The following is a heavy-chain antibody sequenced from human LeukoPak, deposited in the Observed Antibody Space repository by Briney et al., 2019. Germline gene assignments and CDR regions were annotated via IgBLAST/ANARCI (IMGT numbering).Heavy chain of an antibody. CDR1: GGSVSSGSYY. J-gene: IGHJ4*02. D-gene: IGHD3-3*01. Sequence: SETLSLTCTVSGGSVSSGSYYWSWIRQPPGKGLEWIGYIYYGGSTNYNPSLKSRVTISVDTSKNQFSLKLSSVTAADTAVYYCARAGYDFWSGGGDYWGQGTLVTVSS. V-gene: IGHV4-61*01. CDR3: ARAGYDFWSGGGDY. CDR2: IYYGGST.